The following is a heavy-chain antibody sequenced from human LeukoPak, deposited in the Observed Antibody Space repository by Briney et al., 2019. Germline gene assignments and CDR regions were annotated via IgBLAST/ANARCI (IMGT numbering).Heavy chain of an antibody. J-gene: IGHJ6*03. Sequence: PGGSLRLSCAASGFTFRSYAMSWVRQAPGKGLEWVSAISGSGGSTYYADSVKGQFTISRDNSKNTLYLQMNSLRAEDTAVYYCAKGNYNDYYYYYMDVWGKGTTVTVSS. CDR1: GFTFRSYA. V-gene: IGHV3-23*01. D-gene: IGHD1-7*01. CDR3: AKGNYNDYYYYYMDV. CDR2: ISGSGGST.